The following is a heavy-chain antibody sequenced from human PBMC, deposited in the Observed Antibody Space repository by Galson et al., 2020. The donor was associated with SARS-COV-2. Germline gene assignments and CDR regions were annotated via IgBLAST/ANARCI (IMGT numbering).Heavy chain of an antibody. D-gene: IGHD6-19*01. CDR3: VGAVADGYYYYDGMDG. V-gene: IGHV3-30*03. Sequence: LSLTCAASGFTFSSYGMHWVRQAPGKGLEWVAVISYDGSNKYYADSVKGRFTISRDNSKNTLYLQMNSLRAEDTAVYYCVGAVADGYYYYDGMDGWGQGTTVTVSS. CDR1: GFTFSSYG. CDR2: ISYDGSNK. J-gene: IGHJ6*02.